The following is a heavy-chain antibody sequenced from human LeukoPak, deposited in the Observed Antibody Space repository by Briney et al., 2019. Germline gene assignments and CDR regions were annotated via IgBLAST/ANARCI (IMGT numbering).Heavy chain of an antibody. Sequence: PSETLSLTCTVSGGSISSYYWSWIRQPPGKGLEWIGHIYYSGSTNYNPSLKSRVTISIDTSKNQFSLKLSSVTAADTAVYYCARSDYYDFWSGQYYGMDVWGQGTTVTVSS. J-gene: IGHJ6*02. CDR1: GGSISSYY. V-gene: IGHV4-59*01. CDR3: ARSDYYDFWSGQYYGMDV. CDR2: IYYSGST. D-gene: IGHD3-3*01.